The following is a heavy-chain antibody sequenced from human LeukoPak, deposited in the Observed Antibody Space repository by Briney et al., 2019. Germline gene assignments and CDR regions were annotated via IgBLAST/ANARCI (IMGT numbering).Heavy chain of an antibody. Sequence: PGGSLRLSCAASGFTFSSYGMHWVRQALGKGLEWVAVIWYDGSNKYYADSVKGRFTISRDNSKNTLYLQMNSLRAEDTAVYYCARDLDYYGSGSYYNAHSPFDYWGQGTLVTVSS. CDR3: ARDLDYYGSGSYYNAHSPFDY. CDR1: GFTFSSYG. D-gene: IGHD3-10*01. V-gene: IGHV3-33*01. J-gene: IGHJ4*02. CDR2: IWYDGSNK.